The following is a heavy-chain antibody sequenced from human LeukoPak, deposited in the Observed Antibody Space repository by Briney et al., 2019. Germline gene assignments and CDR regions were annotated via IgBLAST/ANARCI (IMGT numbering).Heavy chain of an antibody. CDR3: ARLSGFYCSSTSCYGGFPDY. Sequence: PSQTLSLTCTVSGGSISSGDYYWSWIRQPPGKGLEWIGYIYYGGSTYYNPSLKSRVTISVDTSKNQFSLKLSSVTAADTAVYYCARLSGFYCSSTSCYGGFPDYWGQGTLVTVSS. CDR2: IYYGGST. CDR1: GGSISSGDYY. D-gene: IGHD2-2*01. V-gene: IGHV4-30-4*08. J-gene: IGHJ4*02.